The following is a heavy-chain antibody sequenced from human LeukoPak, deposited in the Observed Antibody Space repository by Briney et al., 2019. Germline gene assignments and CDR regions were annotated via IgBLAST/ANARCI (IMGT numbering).Heavy chain of an antibody. CDR3: ARGSYGSSGYLGYYYGMDV. Sequence: ASQTLSLTCAISGDSVSSNSAAWNWIRQSPSRGLEWLGRTYYRSKWYNDYAVSVNSRITINPDTSKNQFSLQLNSVTPEDTAVYYCARGSYGSSGYLGYYYGMDVWGQGTTVTVSS. V-gene: IGHV6-1*01. CDR1: GDSVSSNSAA. J-gene: IGHJ6*02. CDR2: TYYRSKWYN. D-gene: IGHD6-19*01.